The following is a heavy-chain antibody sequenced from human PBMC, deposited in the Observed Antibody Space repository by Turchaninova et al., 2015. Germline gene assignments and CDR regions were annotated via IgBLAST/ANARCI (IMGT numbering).Heavy chain of an antibody. J-gene: IGHJ4*02. V-gene: IGHV4-31*01. D-gene: IGHD3-3*01. CDR2: FSLRGRP. CDR1: GGSISSGGYF. Sequence: QVQLQESGPGLVKPSQTLSLTCTVSGGSISSGGYFWSWLRQHPGKGLAWTGYFSLRGRPYHHHSLHSQFTILDHTPKNQFSRKLSSVTAADRAVYYCAGGVFGVVIVDYWGQGTLVTVSS. CDR3: AGGVFGVVIVDY.